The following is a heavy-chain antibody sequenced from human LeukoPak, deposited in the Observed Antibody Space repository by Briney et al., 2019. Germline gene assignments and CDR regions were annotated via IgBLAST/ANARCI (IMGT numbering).Heavy chain of an antibody. CDR1: GYSLTNHY. D-gene: IGHD6-13*01. CDR3: ARGPAAVHP. J-gene: IGHJ5*02. CDR2: VLHTGST. Sequence: SETLSLTCAVHGYSLTNHYWIWIRQPPGKGLEWIAEVLHTGSTNCNPSFKSRVPVSVDTSKNQFFLNLTSVTAADTAVYYCARGPAAVHPWGRGILVTVSS. V-gene: IGHV4-34*12.